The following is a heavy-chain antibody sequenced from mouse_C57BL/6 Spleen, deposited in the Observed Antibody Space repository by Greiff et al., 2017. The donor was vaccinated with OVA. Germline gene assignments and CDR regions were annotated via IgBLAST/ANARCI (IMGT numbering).Heavy chain of an antibody. J-gene: IGHJ3*01. CDR1: GYTFTDYY. CDR3: ARSYSKGRAY. CDR2: INPNNGGT. D-gene: IGHD2-5*01. Sequence: EVQLQQSGPELVKPGASVKISCKASGYTFTDYYMNWVKQSHGKSLEWIGDINPNNGGTSYNQKFKGKATLTVDKSSSTAYMELRSLTSEDSAVYYCARSYSKGRAYWGQGTLVTVSA. V-gene: IGHV1-26*01.